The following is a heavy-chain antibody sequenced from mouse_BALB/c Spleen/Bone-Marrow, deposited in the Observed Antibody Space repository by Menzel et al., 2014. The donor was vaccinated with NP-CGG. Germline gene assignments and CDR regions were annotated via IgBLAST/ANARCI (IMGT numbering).Heavy chain of an antibody. CDR2: IRSKSNNYAT. J-gene: IGHJ4*01. CDR3: VRHSYYYGSSYYAMDY. CDR1: GFTFNTYA. D-gene: IGHD1-1*01. V-gene: IGHV10-1*02. Sequence: EVQRVESGGGLVQPKGSLKLSCAASGFTFNTYAMNWVRQAPGKGLEWVARIRSKSNNYATYYADSVKDRFTISRDDSQSMLYLQMNNLKTEGTAMYYCVRHSYYYGSSYYAMDYWGQGTSVTVSS.